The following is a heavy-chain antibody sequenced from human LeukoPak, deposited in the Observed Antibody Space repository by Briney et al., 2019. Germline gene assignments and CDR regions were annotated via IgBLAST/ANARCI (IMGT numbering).Heavy chain of an antibody. CDR1: GGSISSGDYY. Sequence: SQTLSLTYTVSGGSISSGDYYWSWIRQPPGKGLEWIGYIYYSGSTYYNPSLKSRVTISVDTSKNQFSLKLSSVTAADTAVYYCARGGPQWLVRGDAFDIWGQGTMVAVSS. D-gene: IGHD6-19*01. CDR3: ARGGPQWLVRGDAFDI. J-gene: IGHJ3*02. CDR2: IYYSGST. V-gene: IGHV4-30-4*01.